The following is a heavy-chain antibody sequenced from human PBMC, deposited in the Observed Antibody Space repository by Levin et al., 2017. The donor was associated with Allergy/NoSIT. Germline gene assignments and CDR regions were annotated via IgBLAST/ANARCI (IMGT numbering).Heavy chain of an antibody. CDR1: GGSFSGYY. CDR2: INHSGST. V-gene: IGHV4-34*01. CDR3: ARGPNYDILTGYYLRRRGHFDY. Sequence: PSETLSLTCAVYGGSFSGYYWSWIRQPPGKGLEWIGEINHSGSTNYNPSLKSRVTISVDTSKNQFSLKLSSVTAADTAVYYCARGPNYDILTGYYLRRRGHFDYWGQGTLVTVSS. D-gene: IGHD3-9*01. J-gene: IGHJ4*02.